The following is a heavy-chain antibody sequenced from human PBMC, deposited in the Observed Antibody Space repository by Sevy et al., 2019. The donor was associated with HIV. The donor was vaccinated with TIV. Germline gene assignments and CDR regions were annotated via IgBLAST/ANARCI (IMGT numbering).Heavy chain of an antibody. Sequence: GGSLRLSCAASHYTFSSYTMHWVRQAPGKGLEWVALISYDGSNKNYADSVKGRFTISRDNAKNLLYLQMNSLRAEDTAVYYCASLDNSGYYYGGDYWGPGTLVTVSS. J-gene: IGHJ4*02. CDR3: ASLDNSGYYYGGDY. CDR1: HYTFSSYT. V-gene: IGHV3-30-3*01. D-gene: IGHD3-22*01. CDR2: ISYDGSNK.